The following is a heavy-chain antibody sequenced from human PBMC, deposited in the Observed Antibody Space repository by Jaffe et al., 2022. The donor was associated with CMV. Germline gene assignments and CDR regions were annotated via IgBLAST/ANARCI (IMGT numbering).Heavy chain of an antibody. V-gene: IGHV1-24*01. D-gene: IGHD2-2*01. CDR1: GYTLTELS. Sequence: QVQLVQSGAEVKKPGASVKVSCKVSGYTLTELSMHWVRQAPGKGLEWMGGFDPEDGETIYAQKFQGRVTMTEDTSTDTAYMELSSLRSEDTAVYYCATIVVVPAAITPPRIHPNPYYYYYGMDVWGQGTTVTVSS. J-gene: IGHJ6*02. CDR3: ATIVVVPAAITPPRIHPNPYYYYYGMDV. CDR2: FDPEDGET.